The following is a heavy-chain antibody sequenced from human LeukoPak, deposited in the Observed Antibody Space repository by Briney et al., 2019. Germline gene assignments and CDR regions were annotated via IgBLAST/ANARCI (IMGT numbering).Heavy chain of an antibody. D-gene: IGHD6-13*01. CDR1: GGSFSGYY. V-gene: IGHV4-34*01. CDR3: ARGLVEAWYLRFYFDY. J-gene: IGHJ4*02. Sequence: SETLSLTCAVYGGSFSGYYWSWIRQPPGKGLEWIGEINHSGSTNYNPSLKSRVTISVDTSKNQFSLKLSSVTAADTAVYYCARGLVEAWYLRFYFDYCGQGTLVTVSS. CDR2: INHSGST.